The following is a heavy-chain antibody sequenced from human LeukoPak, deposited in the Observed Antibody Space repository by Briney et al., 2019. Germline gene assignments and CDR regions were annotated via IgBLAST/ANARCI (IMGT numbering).Heavy chain of an antibody. V-gene: IGHV4-31*03. CDR2: IYYTGST. CDR3: TRNLQRWFRFDY. CDR1: GGSICSGGYC. J-gene: IGHJ4*02. Sequence: SRTLSLSCTVSGGSICSGGYCWGCIRQHPGKGLGCIGYIYYTGSTYYNPSLKSRVNISADTSKNQFSLNLSSLTAADTAVYYCTRNLQRWFRFDYWGQGTLVTVSS. D-gene: IGHD4-23*01.